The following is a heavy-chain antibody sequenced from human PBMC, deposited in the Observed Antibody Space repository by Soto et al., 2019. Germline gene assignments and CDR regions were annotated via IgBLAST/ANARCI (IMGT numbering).Heavy chain of an antibody. CDR1: GYTFTSYG. D-gene: IGHD3-3*01. V-gene: IGHV1-18*01. Sequence: ASVKVSCKASGYTFTSYGISWVRQAPGQGLEWMRWISAYNGNTNYAQKLQGRVTMTTDTSTSTAYMELRSLRSDDTAVYYCARGAGSIFGVVIIENYYYGMDVWGQGTTVTVSS. CDR2: ISAYNGNT. J-gene: IGHJ6*02. CDR3: ARGAGSIFGVVIIENYYYGMDV.